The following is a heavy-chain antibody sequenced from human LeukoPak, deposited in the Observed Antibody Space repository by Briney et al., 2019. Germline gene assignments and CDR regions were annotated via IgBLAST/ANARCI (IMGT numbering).Heavy chain of an antibody. CDR3: AGATATGTGRAFHY. D-gene: IGHD3-10*01. V-gene: IGHV4-34*01. J-gene: IGHJ4*02. CDR1: GESITAYY. CDR2: VRHSGST. Sequence: PSGTLSLTCAAYGESITAYYWPWIRQPPGKRLEWIGEVRHSGSTNYNPSLKSRVTMSVDMSKNQFSLKLNSVTAADTAVYYCAGATATGTGRAFHYWAQGNLVPVSS.